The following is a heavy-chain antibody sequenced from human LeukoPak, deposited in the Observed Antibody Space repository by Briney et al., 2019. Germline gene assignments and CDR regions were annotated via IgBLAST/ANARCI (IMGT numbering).Heavy chain of an antibody. CDR2: ISSSSSYI. J-gene: IGHJ4*02. Sequence: SGGSLRLSCAASGFTFSSYSMNWVRQAPGKGLERASSISSSSSYIYYADSVKGRFTISRDNAKNSLYLQMNSLRAEDTAVYYCARDKSGYDLDYWGQGTLVTVSS. CDR3: ARDKSGYDLDY. V-gene: IGHV3-21*01. D-gene: IGHD5-12*01. CDR1: GFTFSSYS.